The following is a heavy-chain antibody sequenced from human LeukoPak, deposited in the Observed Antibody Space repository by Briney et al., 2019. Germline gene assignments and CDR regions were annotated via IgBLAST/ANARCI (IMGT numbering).Heavy chain of an antibody. D-gene: IGHD3-22*01. V-gene: IGHV3-23*01. CDR2: ISASGGRT. CDR3: ARDTYYYDSSGYRFDY. CDR1: GFTFSSYD. Sequence: GGSLRLSCAASGFTFSSYDMSWVRQAPGKGLEWVSAISASGGRTYYADSVKGRFTISRDNSKNTLYLQMNSLRAEDTAVYYCARDTYYYDSSGYRFDYWGQGTLVTVSS. J-gene: IGHJ4*02.